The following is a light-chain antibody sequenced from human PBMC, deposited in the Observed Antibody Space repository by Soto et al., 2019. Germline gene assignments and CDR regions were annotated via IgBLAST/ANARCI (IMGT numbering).Light chain of an antibody. CDR1: QNISSY. J-gene: IGKJ1*01. Sequence: DIQVTQSPSSLSASVGDRVTITCRASQNISSYLNWYQKKPGKAPNFLIYAASTLQSGVPPRFSGGGSGTDFTLTISSLEPEDFAVYYCQQRSNWPRTFGQGTKMEIK. CDR2: AAS. CDR3: QQRSNWPRT. V-gene: IGKV1-39*01.